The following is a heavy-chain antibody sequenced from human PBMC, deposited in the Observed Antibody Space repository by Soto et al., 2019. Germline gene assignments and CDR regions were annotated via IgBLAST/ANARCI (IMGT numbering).Heavy chain of an antibody. CDR1: GFRFSTYD. CDR3: VRQAKLTTVTANVGYYYGLDV. CDR2: MSGSGSGT. D-gene: IGHD4-4*01. V-gene: IGHV3-23*01. Sequence: DVQLLESGGGLVQPGGSLRLSCAASGFRFSTYDMSWVRQAPGKGLEWVSDMSGSGSGTYYADSVKGRFTISRDNSKNTLYPQMNSLRAEDTAVYYCVRQAKLTTVTANVGYYYGLDVWGQGTTVTVSS. J-gene: IGHJ6*02.